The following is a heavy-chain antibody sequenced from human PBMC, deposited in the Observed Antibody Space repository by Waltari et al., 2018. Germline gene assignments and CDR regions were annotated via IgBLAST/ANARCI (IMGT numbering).Heavy chain of an antibody. CDR1: GFPFSSHA. J-gene: IGHJ4*02. D-gene: IGHD6-13*01. CDR3: AKDSWNSSSWYYFDY. CDR2: IYSGGST. Sequence: EVQLLESGGGLVQPGGSLRLSCAASGFPFSSHAMRWVRQAPGKGLGGVSVIYSGGSTYYAESVKGRFTISRDNSKNTLYLQMNSLRAEDTAVYYCAKDSWNSSSWYYFDYWGQGTLVTVSS. V-gene: IGHV3-23*03.